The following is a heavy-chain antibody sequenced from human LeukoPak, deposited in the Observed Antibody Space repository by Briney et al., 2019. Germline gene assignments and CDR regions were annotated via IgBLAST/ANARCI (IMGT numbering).Heavy chain of an antibody. D-gene: IGHD6-6*01. CDR3: PRDSGASEYDY. CDR1: GYTFTGYY. V-gene: IGHV1-2*02. J-gene: IGHJ4*02. CDR2: VNPNSGGT. Sequence: ASVKVSCKASGYTFTGYYMHWVRQAPGQGLEWMGWVNPNSGGTNYAQKFQGRVTMTRDTSISTAYMELSRLRSDDTAVYYCPRDSGASEYDYWGQGTLVTVSS.